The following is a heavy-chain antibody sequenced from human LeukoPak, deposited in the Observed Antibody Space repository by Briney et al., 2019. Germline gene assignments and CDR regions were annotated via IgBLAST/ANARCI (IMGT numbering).Heavy chain of an antibody. Sequence: PGGSLRLSCAASAFSLSAYNMNWVRQAPGKGLEWVSSISYTGTYIYYADSVKGRFTISRDNAQNSLYLQMNSLRAEDTAIYYCVRDRGTYRPVDYWGQGTLVTVSS. CDR2: ISYTGTYI. CDR1: AFSLSAYN. CDR3: VRDRGTYRPVDY. D-gene: IGHD1-26*01. V-gene: IGHV3-21*04. J-gene: IGHJ4*02.